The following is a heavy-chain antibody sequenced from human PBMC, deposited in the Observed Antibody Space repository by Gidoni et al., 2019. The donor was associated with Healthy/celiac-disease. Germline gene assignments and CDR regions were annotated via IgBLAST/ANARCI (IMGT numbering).Heavy chain of an antibody. CDR3: ARGTRNYCSSTSCYGMLSLKNNWFDP. CDR1: GGTFSSYA. V-gene: IGHV1-69*01. D-gene: IGHD2-2*01. Sequence: VQLVQSGAEVKQPGSSVTVSCKASGGTFSSYAISWVRQAPGQGLEWMGGIIPIFGIASYAQKFQGRVTMTADESTSTAYMELSSLRAEDTAVHYCARGTRNYCSSTSCYGMLSLKNNWFDPWGQGTLVTVSS. CDR2: IIPIFGIA. J-gene: IGHJ5*02.